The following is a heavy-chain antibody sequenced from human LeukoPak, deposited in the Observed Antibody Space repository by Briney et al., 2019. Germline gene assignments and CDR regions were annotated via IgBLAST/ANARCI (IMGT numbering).Heavy chain of an antibody. V-gene: IGHV4-39*01. CDR3: ARHPSVTNFLFDY. D-gene: IGHD4-17*01. J-gene: IGHJ4*02. CDR1: GGSISSSNYY. Sequence: PSETLSLTCTVSGGSISSSNYYWGWIRQPPTKGLEWIGSNYYSGNTYYNPSLKSRVTISVDTSVDTSKNQVSLKLSSATAADTAVYYCARHPSVTNFLFDYWGQGTLVTVSS. CDR2: NYYSGNT.